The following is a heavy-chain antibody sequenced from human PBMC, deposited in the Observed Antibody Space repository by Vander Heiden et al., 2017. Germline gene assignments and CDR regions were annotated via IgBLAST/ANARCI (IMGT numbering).Heavy chain of an antibody. V-gene: IGHV3-23*01. Sequence: EMQLFQSGGRSVHSGGPLRLSCAASGVTFSSYGYNWVRQAPWKGLGWVSISISIGHGTNYADSVRGRCTITRDDSKNTVFLQMNSVGVDDTAVYYCAKTYYVDYASPAVLEVWGQGAKVAVSS. CDR1: GVTFSSYG. J-gene: IGHJ3*01. D-gene: IGHD4-17*01. CDR2: SISIGHGT. CDR3: AKTYYVDYASPAVLEV.